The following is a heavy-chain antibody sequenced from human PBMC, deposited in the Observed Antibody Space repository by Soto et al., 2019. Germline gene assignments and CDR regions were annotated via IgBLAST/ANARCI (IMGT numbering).Heavy chain of an antibody. CDR3: ARVSGYSGFRDY. V-gene: IGHV4-30-4*01. Sequence: QVQLQESGPGLVKPSQTLSLTCTVSGGSISSGDYYWSWIRQPPGKGLEGIGNIYYSGSTYYNPSRRSRVTISVDTAKNQFSLKLSSVTAADTAVYYCARVSGYSGFRDYWGQGTLVTVSS. CDR1: GGSISSGDYY. D-gene: IGHD5-12*01. CDR2: IYYSGST. J-gene: IGHJ4*02.